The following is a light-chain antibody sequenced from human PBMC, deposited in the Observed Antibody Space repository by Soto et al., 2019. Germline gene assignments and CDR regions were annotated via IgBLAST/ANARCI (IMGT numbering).Light chain of an antibody. Sequence: EFVMTQSPATLSVSPGERATLSCRASETVATNLAWYQQKPGQAPRLLISGASTRAAGISDRFRGSGSGTEFTLTISSLRSEDSAIYYCQQYFEWPPMTFGQGTKVDIK. J-gene: IGKJ1*01. CDR3: QQYFEWPPMT. CDR2: GAS. V-gene: IGKV3-15*01. CDR1: ETVATN.